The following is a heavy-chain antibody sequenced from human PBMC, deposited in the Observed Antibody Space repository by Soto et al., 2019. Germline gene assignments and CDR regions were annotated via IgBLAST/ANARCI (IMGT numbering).Heavy chain of an antibody. CDR2: IFYSGST. Sequence: SETLSLTCTVSGGSISSYYWSWIRQPPGKGLEWIGYIFYSGSTNYNPSLKSRVTISVDTSKNQFSLKLSSVTAADTAVYYGARGITMVRGVIMPPDYWGQGTLVTV. D-gene: IGHD3-10*01. CDR1: GGSISSYY. J-gene: IGHJ4*02. CDR3: ARGITMVRGVIMPPDY. V-gene: IGHV4-59*01.